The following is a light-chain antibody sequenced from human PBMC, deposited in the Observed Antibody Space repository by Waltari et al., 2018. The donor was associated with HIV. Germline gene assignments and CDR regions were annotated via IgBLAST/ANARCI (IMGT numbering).Light chain of an antibody. CDR3: VLYMGRGIVV. CDR1: SGSVSTSYY. CDR2: NTN. V-gene: IGLV8-61*01. J-gene: IGLJ2*01. Sequence: QTVVTQEPSFSVSPGGTVTLTCGLSSGSVSTSYYPSWYQQTPGQAPRTLIYNTNTRSSGVPDRCSGSILGNKAALTITGAQADDESDYYCVLYMGRGIVVFGGGTSLTVL.